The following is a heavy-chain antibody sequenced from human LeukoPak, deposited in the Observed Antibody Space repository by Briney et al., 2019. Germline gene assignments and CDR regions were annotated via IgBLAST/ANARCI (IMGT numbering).Heavy chain of an antibody. CDR3: ARDSSSSWYPVTEYYYFDY. CDR1: GGTFSSYA. D-gene: IGHD6-13*01. Sequence: SVKVSCKASGGTFSSYAISWVRQAPGQGLEWMGGIIPIFGTANYAQKFQGRVTITADESTSTAYMELSSLRSEDTAVYYCARDSSSSWYPVTEYYYFDYWGQGALVTVSS. J-gene: IGHJ4*02. CDR2: IIPIFGTA. V-gene: IGHV1-69*13.